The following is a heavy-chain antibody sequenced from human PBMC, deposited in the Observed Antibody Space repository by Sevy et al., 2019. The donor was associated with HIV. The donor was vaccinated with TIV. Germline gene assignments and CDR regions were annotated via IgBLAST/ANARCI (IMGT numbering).Heavy chain of an antibody. D-gene: IGHD4-4*01. CDR2: IKSETDGGAA. J-gene: IGHJ4*02. V-gene: IGHV3-15*01. Sequence: GGSLRLSCAASGITFSSAWMSWVRLVPGKGLEWLGRIKSETDGGAADYAAAVKGRFTISRDDSKETLYLQLNSLKTEDTAVYYCTTDLGFYSSKWGQGTLVTVTS. CDR1: GITFSSAW. CDR3: TTDLGFYSSK.